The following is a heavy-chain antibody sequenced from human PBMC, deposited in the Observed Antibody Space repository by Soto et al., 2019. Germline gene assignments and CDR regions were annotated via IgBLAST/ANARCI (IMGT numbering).Heavy chain of an antibody. J-gene: IGHJ4*02. CDR1: GYTFTSYA. V-gene: IGHV1-3*01. CDR3: ARDHYYGSGSYNYFDY. Sequence: QVQLVQSGAEVKKPGASVKVSCKASGYTFTSYAMHWVRQAPGQRLEWMGWINAGNGNTKYLQKFQGRVTITRDTSASTAYMELSSLRSEDTAVYYCARDHYYGSGSYNYFDYWGQGTLVTVSS. CDR2: INAGNGNT. D-gene: IGHD3-10*01.